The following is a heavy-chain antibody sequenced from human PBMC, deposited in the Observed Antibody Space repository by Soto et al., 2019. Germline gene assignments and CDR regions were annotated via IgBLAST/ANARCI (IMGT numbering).Heavy chain of an antibody. V-gene: IGHV3-23*01. CDR2: ISGSGGST. CDR1: GFTFSSYA. Sequence: PVGSLRLSCVASGFTFSSYAMSWVRQAPGKGLEWVSGISGSGGSTYYADSVKGRFTISRDNSKNTLYLQMNSLRAEDTAVYYCAKDHQGVTVAGTLDYWGQGTLVTVSS. J-gene: IGHJ4*02. D-gene: IGHD6-19*01. CDR3: AKDHQGVTVAGTLDY.